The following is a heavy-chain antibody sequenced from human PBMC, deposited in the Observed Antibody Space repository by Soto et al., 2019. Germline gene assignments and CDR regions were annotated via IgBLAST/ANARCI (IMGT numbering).Heavy chain of an antibody. J-gene: IGHJ6*02. Sequence: PGGSLRLSCAASGFTFSSYAMSWVRQAPGKGLEWVSAISGSGGSTYYADSVKGRFTISRDNSKNTLYLQMNSLRAEDTAVYYCVKYINRPQDYYYYYGMAVWGQGTTVTVSS. CDR3: VKYINRPQDYYYYYGMAV. V-gene: IGHV3-23*01. D-gene: IGHD1-20*01. CDR2: ISGSGGST. CDR1: GFTFSSYA.